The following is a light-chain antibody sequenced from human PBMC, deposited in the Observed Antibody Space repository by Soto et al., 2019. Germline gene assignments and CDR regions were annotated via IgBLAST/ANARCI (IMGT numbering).Light chain of an antibody. Sequence: AIRMTQSPSSFSASTGDRVTITCRASQGISSYLAWYQQKPGKAPKLLIYAASTLQSGVPSRFSGSGSRTDFTLTISCLQSDDLATYYCQQYNSYPYIFGQGTKLAIK. J-gene: IGKJ2*01. CDR3: QQYNSYPYI. CDR2: AAS. V-gene: IGKV1-8*01. CDR1: QGISSY.